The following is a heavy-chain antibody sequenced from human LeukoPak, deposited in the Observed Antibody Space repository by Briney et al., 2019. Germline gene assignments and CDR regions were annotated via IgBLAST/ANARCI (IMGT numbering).Heavy chain of an antibody. D-gene: IGHD6-19*01. V-gene: IGHV1-2*02. CDR2: INLNSGGT. J-gene: IGHJ3*01. CDR3: ARDHPRSTGWHGRVEAFDL. Sequence: XRXAPXXXXXGRXXINLNSGGTSYAQKFQGRVTMTSDTSITTAYIDLSSLRFDDTAVYYCARDHPRSTGWHGRVEAFDLWGQGTTVTVSS.